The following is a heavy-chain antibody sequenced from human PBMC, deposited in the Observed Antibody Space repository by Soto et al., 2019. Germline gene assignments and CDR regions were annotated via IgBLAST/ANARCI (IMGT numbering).Heavy chain of an antibody. V-gene: IGHV4-59*01. CDR3: ARDLAVAGRGGYFDY. CDR1: GGSISRYY. Sequence: PSETLSLTCTVSGGSISRYYWSWIRQPPGKGLEWIGYMYYSGSTNYNPSLKSRVTISVDTSKNQFSLKLSSVTAADTAVYYCARDLAVAGRGGYFDYWGQGTLVTVSS. CDR2: MYYSGST. J-gene: IGHJ4*02. D-gene: IGHD6-19*01.